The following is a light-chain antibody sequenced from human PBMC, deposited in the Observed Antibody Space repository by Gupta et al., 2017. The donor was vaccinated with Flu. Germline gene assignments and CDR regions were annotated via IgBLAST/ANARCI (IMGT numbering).Light chain of an antibody. CDR1: QHISDE. CDR2: QAS. Sequence: DIQMTEPPHPLSASVGDRVTITCWASQHISDELAWYQQKPGKAPKLLIYQASSSESGVPSRFSGSGSGTEFTLTIRSLQPEDFATYYCQQYNTDPFTFGPGTQVDVK. J-gene: IGKJ3*01. V-gene: IGKV1-5*03. CDR3: QQYNTDPFT.